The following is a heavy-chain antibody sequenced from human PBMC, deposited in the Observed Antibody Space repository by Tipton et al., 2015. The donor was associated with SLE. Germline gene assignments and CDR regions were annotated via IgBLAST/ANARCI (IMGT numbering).Heavy chain of an antibody. CDR2: IKSKTDGGTT. CDR1: GFIFSNAW. V-gene: IGHV3-15*01. Sequence: SLRLSCAASGFIFSNAWMSWVRQAPGKGLEWVGRIKSKTDGGTTDYAAPVKGRFSISRDDSKNTLYLQMNSLKTEDTAVYYCTTGLEEWEPTDYWGQGTLVTVSS. J-gene: IGHJ4*02. CDR3: TTGLEEWEPTDY. D-gene: IGHD1-26*01.